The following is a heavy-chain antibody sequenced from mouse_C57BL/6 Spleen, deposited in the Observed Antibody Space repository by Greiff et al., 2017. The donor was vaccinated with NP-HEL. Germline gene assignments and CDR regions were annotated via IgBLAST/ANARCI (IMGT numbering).Heavy chain of an antibody. J-gene: IGHJ4*01. CDR1: GFTFSDYG. Sequence: DVKLVESGGGLVKPGGSLKLSCAASGFTFSDYGMHWVRQAPEKGLEWVAYISSGSSTIYYADTVKGRFTISRDNAKNTLFLQMTSLRSEDTAMYYCARGDSSGLYAMDYWGQGTSVTVSS. CDR2: ISSGSSTI. V-gene: IGHV5-17*01. D-gene: IGHD3-2*02. CDR3: ARGDSSGLYAMDY.